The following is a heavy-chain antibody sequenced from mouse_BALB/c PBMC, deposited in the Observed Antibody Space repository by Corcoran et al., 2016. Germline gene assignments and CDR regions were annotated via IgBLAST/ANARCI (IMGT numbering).Heavy chain of an antibody. CDR2: INPYNDGT. D-gene: IGHD4-1*02. Sequence: EVQLQQSGPELVKPGASVKMSCKASGYTFTSYVMHWVKQKPGPGLEWIGYINPYNDGTKYNEKFKGKATLTSDKSSSTAYMELSSLTSEDSAVYYCAGAQLGQYFDVWGAGTTVTVSS. CDR3: AGAQLGQYFDV. J-gene: IGHJ1*01. V-gene: IGHV1S136*01. CDR1: GYTFTSYV.